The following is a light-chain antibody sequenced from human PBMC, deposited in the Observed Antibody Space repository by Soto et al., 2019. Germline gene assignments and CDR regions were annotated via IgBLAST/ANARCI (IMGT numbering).Light chain of an antibody. J-gene: IGLJ1*01. CDR1: SSDVGGYDY. V-gene: IGLV2-8*01. CDR3: CSYVTTPEI. CDR2: EVT. Sequence: QPVLTQPPSASGSPGQSVTISCTGTSSDVGGYDYVSWYQQHPGKAPKLMIYEVTKRPSGVPDRFSGSKSGNTASLTVSGLQAEDEADYYCCSYVTTPEIFGTGTKLTVL.